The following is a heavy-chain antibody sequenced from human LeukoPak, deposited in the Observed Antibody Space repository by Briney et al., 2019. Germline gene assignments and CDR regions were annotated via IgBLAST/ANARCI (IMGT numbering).Heavy chain of an antibody. Sequence: KTSETLSLTCTVSGGSISSYYWSWIRQPPGKGLEWIGYIYYSGSTNYNPSLKSRVTISVDTSKNQFSLKLSSVTAADTAVYYCARDSGTSYWGQGTLVTVSS. CDR2: IYYSGST. CDR3: ARDSGTSY. D-gene: IGHD2-2*01. CDR1: GGSISSYY. J-gene: IGHJ4*02. V-gene: IGHV4-59*01.